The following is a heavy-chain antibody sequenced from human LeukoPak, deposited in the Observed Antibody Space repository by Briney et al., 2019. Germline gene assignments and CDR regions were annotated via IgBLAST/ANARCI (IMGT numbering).Heavy chain of an antibody. J-gene: IGHJ4*02. V-gene: IGHV4-39*01. Sequence: SETLSLTCTVSGGSISSSSFYWGWIRQPPRKGLEWIGSIYYRGNTYYNPSLKSRVTISVDTSKNQFSLKLSSVTAADTAVYYCARSRDGYISTFDYWGQGTLVTVSS. CDR1: GGSISSSSFY. CDR2: IYYRGNT. CDR3: ARSRDGYISTFDY. D-gene: IGHD5-24*01.